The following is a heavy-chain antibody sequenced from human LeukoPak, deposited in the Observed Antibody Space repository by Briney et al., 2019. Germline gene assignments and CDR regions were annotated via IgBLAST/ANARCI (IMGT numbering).Heavy chain of an antibody. CDR2: ISGSGGST. CDR3: AKRSSRRRDVVVPAAIGWFDP. V-gene: IGHV3-23*01. D-gene: IGHD2-2*01. Sequence: PGGSLRLSCAASGFTFSSYAMSWVRQAPGKGLEWVSAISGSGGSTYYADSVKGRFTISRDNSKNTLYLQMNSLRAEDTAVYYCAKRSSRRRDVVVPAAIGWFDPWGQGTLVTVSS. CDR1: GFTFSSYA. J-gene: IGHJ5*02.